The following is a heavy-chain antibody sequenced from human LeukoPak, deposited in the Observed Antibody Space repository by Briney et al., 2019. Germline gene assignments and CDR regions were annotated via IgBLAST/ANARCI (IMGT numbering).Heavy chain of an antibody. D-gene: IGHD6-13*01. J-gene: IGHJ5*02. Sequence: GESLKVSCKGSGYSFTSYWIGWVRQMPGKGLEWMGIIYPGDSDTRYSPSFQGQVTISADKSISTAYLQWSSLKASDTAMYYCARTRRGIAAAGTNWFDPWGQGTLVTVSS. CDR3: ARTRRGIAAAGTNWFDP. CDR2: IYPGDSDT. V-gene: IGHV5-51*03. CDR1: GYSFTSYW.